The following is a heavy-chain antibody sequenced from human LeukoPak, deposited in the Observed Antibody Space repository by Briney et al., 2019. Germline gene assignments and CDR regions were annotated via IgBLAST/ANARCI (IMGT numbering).Heavy chain of an antibody. V-gene: IGHV3-43*02. CDR3: AKVYRHYDSSCQH. CDR1: GFTFDDYA. CDR2: ISGDGRST. J-gene: IGHJ1*01. D-gene: IGHD3-22*01. Sequence: PGGSLRLSCAASGFTFDDYAMHWDRQAPGKGLEWVSLISGDGRSTYFADSVKGRFTISRDNSKNSLYLQMNSLRTEDTALYYCAKVYRHYDSSCQHWGQGTLVTVSS.